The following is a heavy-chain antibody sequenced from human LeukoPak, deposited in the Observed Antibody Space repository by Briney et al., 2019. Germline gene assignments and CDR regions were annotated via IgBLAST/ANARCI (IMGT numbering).Heavy chain of an antibody. CDR1: GGSISSYY. CDR3: ARGLPPRPEGF. CDR2: IYDSGST. Sequence: SETLSLTCTVSGGSISSYYWSWIRQPPGKGLEWIGYIYDSGSTNYNPSLKSRVTISVDTSRNQFSLKLSSVTAADTAVYYCARGLPPRPEGFWGQGTLVTVSS. D-gene: IGHD2-2*01. V-gene: IGHV4-59*01. J-gene: IGHJ4*02.